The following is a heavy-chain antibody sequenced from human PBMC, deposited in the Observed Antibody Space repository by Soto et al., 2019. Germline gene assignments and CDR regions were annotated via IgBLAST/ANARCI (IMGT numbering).Heavy chain of an antibody. CDR3: ARWEQPLFDY. CDR1: GFTVSAYT. CDR2: ISSDGNNK. Sequence: QVQLVESGGGVVQPGRSLRLSCAASGFTVSAYTMHWVRQAPGKGLELVAVISSDGNNKYYTDSVKGRFTISRDTSTNPLYLQMNSLRAEDTAVYYCARWEQPLFDYWGQGTLVTVSS. V-gene: IGHV3-30-3*01. D-gene: IGHD1-26*01. J-gene: IGHJ4*02.